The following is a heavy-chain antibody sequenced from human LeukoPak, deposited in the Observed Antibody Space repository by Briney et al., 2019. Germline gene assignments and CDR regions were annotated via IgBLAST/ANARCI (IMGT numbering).Heavy chain of an antibody. CDR2: INLSTGDT. V-gene: IGHV1-2*02. CDR1: GYIFIGYY. Sequence: ASVKVSCKPSGYIFIGYYMHWMRQAPGQGLEWMGWINLSTGDTNYAQKFQGRVTMTRDTFIRTAYMEMSRLRYDDTALYYCAIWAGGNAPVASFDYWGQGTLVTVSS. CDR3: AIWAGGNAPVASFDY. J-gene: IGHJ4*02. D-gene: IGHD3-16*01.